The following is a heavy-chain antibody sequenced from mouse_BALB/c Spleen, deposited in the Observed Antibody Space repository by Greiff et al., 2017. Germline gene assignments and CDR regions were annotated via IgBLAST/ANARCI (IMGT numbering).Heavy chain of an antibody. CDR1: GFTFSDYG. V-gene: IGHV5-15*02. CDR3: ARDGDYYGSSYHAMDY. Sequence: EVMLVESGGGLVQPGGSRKLSCAASGFTFSDYGMAWVRQAPGKGPEWVAFISNLAYSIYYADTVTGRFTISRENAKNTLYLEMSSLRSEDTAMYYCARDGDYYGSSYHAMDYWGQGTSVTVSS. J-gene: IGHJ4*01. CDR2: ISNLAYSI. D-gene: IGHD1-1*01.